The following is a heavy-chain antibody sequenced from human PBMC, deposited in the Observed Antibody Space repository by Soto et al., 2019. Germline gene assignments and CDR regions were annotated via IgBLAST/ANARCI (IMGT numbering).Heavy chain of an antibody. V-gene: IGHV3-30*18. J-gene: IGHJ4*02. CDR2: ISYDGSNK. CDR1: VFTFISYG. D-gene: IGHD6-13*01. CDR3: AKDSSGYSSSWSLFDY. Sequence: PGWSLRLSCASSVFTFISYGMHWVRQAPGKGLEWVAVISYDGSNKYYADSVKGRFTISRDNSKNTLYLQMNSLRAEDTAVYYCAKDSSGYSSSWSLFDYWGQGTLVTVSS.